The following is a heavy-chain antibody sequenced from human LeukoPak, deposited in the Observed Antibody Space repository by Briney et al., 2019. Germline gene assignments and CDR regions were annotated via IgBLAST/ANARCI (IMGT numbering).Heavy chain of an antibody. D-gene: IGHD3-3*01. V-gene: IGHV4-4*07. Sequence: SETLSLTCTVSGGSISSYYWSWIRQPAGKGLQYIGRIYTTGSTNYNPSLKSRVTMSLDTSKNQFSLMLSSVTAADTAVYYCARETIFGVVKNYYYYYMDVWGKGTTVTVSS. CDR2: IYTTGST. CDR1: GGSISSYY. J-gene: IGHJ6*03. CDR3: ARETIFGVVKNYYYYYMDV.